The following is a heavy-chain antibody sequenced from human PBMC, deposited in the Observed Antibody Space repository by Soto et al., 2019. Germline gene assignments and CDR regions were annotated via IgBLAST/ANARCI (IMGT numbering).Heavy chain of an antibody. Sequence: QITLKEFGPTLVKPTQTLTLTCTFSGFSLSTSGVGVGWIRQPPGKALEWLALIYWDDAKRYSPSLKSRLTITKDTSKNQVVLTTTNMDPVDTATYYCAHTRYFDWDSRFDYWGQGTLVTVSS. J-gene: IGHJ4*02. CDR3: AHTRYFDWDSRFDY. CDR1: GFSLSTSGVG. D-gene: IGHD3-9*01. V-gene: IGHV2-5*02. CDR2: IYWDDAK.